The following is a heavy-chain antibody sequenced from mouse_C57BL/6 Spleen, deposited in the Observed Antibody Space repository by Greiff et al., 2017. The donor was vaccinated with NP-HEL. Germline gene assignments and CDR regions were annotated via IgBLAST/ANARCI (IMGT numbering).Heavy chain of an antibody. CDR2: IDPENGDT. V-gene: IGHV14-4*01. J-gene: IGHJ3*01. CDR3: TTRWLGAY. D-gene: IGHD1-1*02. CDR1: GFNIKDDY. Sequence: QLQQSGAELVRPGASVKLSCTASGFNIKDDYMHWVKQRPEQGLEWIGWIDPENGDTEYASKFQGKATITTDTSSNTAYLQLSSLTSEDTAVYYCTTRWLGAYWGQGTLVTVSA.